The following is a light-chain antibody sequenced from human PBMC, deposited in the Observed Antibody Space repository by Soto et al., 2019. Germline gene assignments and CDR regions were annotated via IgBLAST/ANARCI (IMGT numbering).Light chain of an antibody. J-gene: IGKJ5*01. V-gene: IGKV3-20*01. CDR2: GAS. CDR1: QTVSTSF. Sequence: EIVLTQSPGTLSLSPGERATLSCRASQTVSTSFLAWYQQKPGQAPRLLISGASRRATGIPDRFSGSGSGTDFTLNISRLEPEDFAVYYCQQYGSSHSFGQGTRLEIK. CDR3: QQYGSSHS.